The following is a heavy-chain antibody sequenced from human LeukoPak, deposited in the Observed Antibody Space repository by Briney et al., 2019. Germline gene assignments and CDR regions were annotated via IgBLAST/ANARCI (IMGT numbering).Heavy chain of an antibody. D-gene: IGHD1-1*01. CDR3: ARTTTFAPHFDY. J-gene: IGHJ4*02. V-gene: IGHV3-66*01. CDR1: GFTVSSNY. Sequence: GGSLRLSCAASGFTVSSNYMSWVRQAPGKGLEWVSVSYSGGTTYYADSVKGRFTISRDNSKNTLYLQMNSLRAEDTAVYYCARTTTFAPHFDYWGQGTLVTVSS. CDR2: SYSGGTT.